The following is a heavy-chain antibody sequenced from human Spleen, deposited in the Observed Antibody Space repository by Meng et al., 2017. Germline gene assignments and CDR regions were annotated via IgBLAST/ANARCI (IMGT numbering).Heavy chain of an antibody. CDR2: ISGGGGAT. CDR3: ARGGYSYFDN. D-gene: IGHD2-15*01. Sequence: GGSLRLSCAVSRFTFSRFAMSWVRQTPGKGLEWVSAISGGGGATYYADSVKGRFAIFRDNSKNTLDLQMNSLRADDTAFYYCARGGYSYFDNWGQGTLVTVSS. CDR1: RFTFSRFA. V-gene: IGHV3-23*01. J-gene: IGHJ4*02.